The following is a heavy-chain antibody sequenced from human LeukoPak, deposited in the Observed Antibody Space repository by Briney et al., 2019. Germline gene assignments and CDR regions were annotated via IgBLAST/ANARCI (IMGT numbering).Heavy chain of an antibody. D-gene: IGHD4-23*01. CDR2: FYHGGST. Sequence: SETLSLTCTVSGYSISTGYYWDWIRQPPGKGLEWIGTFYHGGSTYYNPSLKSRVTISVDTSKNQFSLKLSSVTAADTAVYYCARQLTTVVTPFDYWGQGTLVTVSS. CDR1: GYSISTGYY. J-gene: IGHJ4*02. CDR3: ARQLTTVVTPFDY. V-gene: IGHV4-38-2*02.